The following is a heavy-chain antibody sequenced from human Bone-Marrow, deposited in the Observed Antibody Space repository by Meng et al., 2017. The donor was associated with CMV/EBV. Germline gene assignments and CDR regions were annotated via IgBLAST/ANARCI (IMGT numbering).Heavy chain of an antibody. Sequence: GGSLRLSCEASGFTFSSYGMHWVRQAPGKGLEWVAFIRYDGSNKYYADSVKGRFTISRDNSKNTLYLQMNSLRAEDTAVYYCAKEVQTIRITPQNNYFDYWGQGTLVTVSS. J-gene: IGHJ4*02. CDR3: AKEVQTIRITPQNNYFDY. CDR2: IRYDGSNK. D-gene: IGHD2-15*01. CDR1: GFTFSSYG. V-gene: IGHV3-30*02.